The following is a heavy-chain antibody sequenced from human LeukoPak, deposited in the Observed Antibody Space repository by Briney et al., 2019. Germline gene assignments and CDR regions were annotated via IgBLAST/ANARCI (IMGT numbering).Heavy chain of an antibody. D-gene: IGHD4-11*01. CDR2: IYYSGST. J-gene: IGHJ4*02. V-gene: IGHV4-39*01. CDR1: GGSISSGDYY. Sequence: PSETLSLTCTVSGGSISSGDYYWSWIRQPPGKGLEWIGSIYYSGSTYYNPSLKSRVTISVGTSKNQISLKMSSVTAADTAVYYCARRSMTTVDYWGQGTLVTVSS. CDR3: ARRSMTTVDY.